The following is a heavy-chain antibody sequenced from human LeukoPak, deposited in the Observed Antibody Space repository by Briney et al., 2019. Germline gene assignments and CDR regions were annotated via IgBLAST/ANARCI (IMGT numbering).Heavy chain of an antibody. CDR1: GGTFSSYA. CDR3: AGSGTVQLELRRGLSFDY. V-gene: IGHV1-69*05. CDR2: IIPIFGPA. D-gene: IGHD1-7*01. J-gene: IGHJ4*02. Sequence: SVKVSCKASGGTFSSYAISWVRQAPGQGLEWMGGIIPIFGPANYAQKFQGRVTITTDESTSTAYMELSSLRSEDTAVYYCAGSGTVQLELRRGLSFDYWGQGTLVTVSS.